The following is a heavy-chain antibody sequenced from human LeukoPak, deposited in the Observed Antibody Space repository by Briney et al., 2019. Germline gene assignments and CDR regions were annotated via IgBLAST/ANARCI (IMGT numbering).Heavy chain of an antibody. D-gene: IGHD2-15*01. CDR3: SRVYCSGGSCPFDY. V-gene: IGHV4-59*08. CDR2: IYYSGST. Sequence: PSETLSLTCTVSGGSISTYFWSWIRQPPGKGLEWIGWIYYSGSTTYSPSLKSRVTISVDTSKQQVSLRLNSVTAADTAVYYCSRVYCSGGSCPFDYWGQGTLVTVSS. CDR1: GGSISTYF. J-gene: IGHJ4*02.